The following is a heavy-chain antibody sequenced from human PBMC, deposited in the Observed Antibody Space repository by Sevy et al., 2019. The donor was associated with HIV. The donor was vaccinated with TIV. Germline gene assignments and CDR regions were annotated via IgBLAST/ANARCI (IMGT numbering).Heavy chain of an antibody. J-gene: IGHJ5*02. D-gene: IGHD6-6*01. CDR1: GYRFTGYY. Sequence: ASVKVSCKASGYRFTGYYMHWVRQAPGQGLEWMGWINPNSGGTNYAQKFPGRVTMTRDTSISTAYMELSRLRSDDTAVFYCERDEAIAAQGELDPWGQGTLVTVSS. CDR2: INPNSGGT. CDR3: ERDEAIAAQGELDP. V-gene: IGHV1-2*02.